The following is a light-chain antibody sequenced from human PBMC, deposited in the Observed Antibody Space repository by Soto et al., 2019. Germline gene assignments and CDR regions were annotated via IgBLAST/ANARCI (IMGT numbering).Light chain of an antibody. J-gene: IGKJ5*01. CDR1: QSVSSY. Sequence: EIVLTQSPATLSLSPGERANLSCRDSQSVSSYLAWYQQKPGQAPRLLIYDASNRATGIPARFSGSGSGTDFTLTINSLEPEDFAVYYCQQRSKWPITFGQGTRLEIK. CDR3: QQRSKWPIT. V-gene: IGKV3-11*01. CDR2: DAS.